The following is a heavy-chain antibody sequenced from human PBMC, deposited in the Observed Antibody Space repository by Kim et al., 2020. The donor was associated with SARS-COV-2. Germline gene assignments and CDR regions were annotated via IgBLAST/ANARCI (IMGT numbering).Heavy chain of an antibody. V-gene: IGHV1-8*01. Sequence: QTFQGRVTMTRNTSISTAYMELSSLRSEDTAVYYCARGPYYYGSGSYGDYWGQGTLVTVSS. D-gene: IGHD3-10*01. CDR3: ARGPYYYGSGSYGDY. J-gene: IGHJ4*02.